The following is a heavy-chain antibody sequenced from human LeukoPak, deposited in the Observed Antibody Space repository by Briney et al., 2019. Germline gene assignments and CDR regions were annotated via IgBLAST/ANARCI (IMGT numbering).Heavy chain of an antibody. D-gene: IGHD3-16*02. J-gene: IGHJ3*02. V-gene: IGHV3-11*04. CDR1: GFTFSDYY. CDR2: ISSSGSTI. CDR3: ARVPAGVIGMKDAFDI. Sequence: GGSLRLSCAASGFTFSDYYMSWIRQAPGKGLEWVSYISSSGSTIYYADSVKGRFTISRDNAKNLLYLQMNSLRAEDTAVYYCARVPAGVIGMKDAFDIWGQGTMVTVSS.